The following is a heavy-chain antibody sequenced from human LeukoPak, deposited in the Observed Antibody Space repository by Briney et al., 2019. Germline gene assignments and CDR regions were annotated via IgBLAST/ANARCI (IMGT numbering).Heavy chain of an antibody. V-gene: IGHV4-59*01. D-gene: IGHD3-10*01. CDR3: ARDDYRGVTNFDP. CDR2: ISYTGST. Sequence: PSETLSLTCTVSGGSISPYFWNWIRQPPGKGLEWIGYISYTGSTNYNPSLKSRVTISVDTSKNQFSLQLTSVTAVDTAVYYCARDDYRGVTNFDPWGQGTLVTVSS. J-gene: IGHJ5*02. CDR1: GGSISPYF.